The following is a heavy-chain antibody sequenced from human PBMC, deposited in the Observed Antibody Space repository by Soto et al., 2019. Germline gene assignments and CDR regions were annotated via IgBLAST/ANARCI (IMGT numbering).Heavy chain of an antibody. D-gene: IGHD5-12*01. CDR2: IIPIFNSA. V-gene: IGHV1-69*13. Sequence: ASVKVSCKASGGTFNNYALSWVRQAPGQGLEWMGGIIPIFNSANYAQKFQGRVTITADDSTSTAYMGLRSLRPDDTAVYYCAREVTVASYSFDFWGQGTLVTVSS. CDR1: GGTFNNYA. CDR3: AREVTVASYSFDF. J-gene: IGHJ4*02.